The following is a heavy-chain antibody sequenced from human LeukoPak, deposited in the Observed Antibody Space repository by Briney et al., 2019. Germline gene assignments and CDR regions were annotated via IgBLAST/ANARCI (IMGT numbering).Heavy chain of an antibody. Sequence: SETLSLTCSVSGGSVTRSSDYWGWIRQPPGKGLEWIGCVYYTGSTDYNPSLKSRVIISVDTSKEQFSLKLSSVTAADTAVYYCAKHEEYGTVIGAFDYWGQGTLVTVSS. CDR3: AKHEEYGTVIGAFDY. J-gene: IGHJ4*02. CDR1: GGSVTRSSDY. CDR2: VYYTGST. V-gene: IGHV4-39*01. D-gene: IGHD1/OR15-1a*01.